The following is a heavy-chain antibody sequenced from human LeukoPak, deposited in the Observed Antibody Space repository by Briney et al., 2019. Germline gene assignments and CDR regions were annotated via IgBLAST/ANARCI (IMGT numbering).Heavy chain of an antibody. CDR2: ISYSGNT. CDR3: ARRYCTSTSCYYFDY. V-gene: IGHV4-59*01. CDR1: GYSISSGYY. J-gene: IGHJ4*02. D-gene: IGHD2-2*01. Sequence: SETLSLACTVSGYSISSGYYWGWIRQPPGKGLERIGYISYSGNTNYNPSLKSRVTISVDTSKNQFSLKLSSVTAADTAVYYCARRYCTSTSCYYFDYWSQGTLVTVSS.